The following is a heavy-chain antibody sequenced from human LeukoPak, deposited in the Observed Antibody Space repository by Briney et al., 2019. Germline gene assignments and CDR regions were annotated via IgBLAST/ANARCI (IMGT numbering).Heavy chain of an antibody. J-gene: IGHJ2*01. CDR3: SRRVGELAPLPEGYFDL. D-gene: IGHD3-16*01. CDR1: GNSFPNYW. V-gene: IGHV5-51*01. Sequence: GESLKIPCRGPGNSFPNYWNAWVRPIPGKGLGWIGIIYPGDSDTRTSPSLQGQVTISAEKSISTAYQQWKSLKASDTAMYYCSRRVGELAPLPEGYFDLWGRGTLVTVSS. CDR2: IYPGDSDT.